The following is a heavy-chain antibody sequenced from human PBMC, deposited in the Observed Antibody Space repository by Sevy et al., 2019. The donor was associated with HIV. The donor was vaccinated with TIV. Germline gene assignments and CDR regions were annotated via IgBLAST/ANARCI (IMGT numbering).Heavy chain of an antibody. Sequence: GGSLRLSCEASGFTFNNAWMSWVRQAPGKGLERVGRIKSKIDGATRDFAAPVKGRFAISRDDSKNTLYLQMNSLKTEDTAVYYCTAGVGTSDFDYWGRGVLVTVSS. V-gene: IGHV3-15*01. CDR1: GFTFNNAW. CDR3: TAGVGTSDFDY. D-gene: IGHD1-26*01. CDR2: IKSKIDGATR. J-gene: IGHJ4*02.